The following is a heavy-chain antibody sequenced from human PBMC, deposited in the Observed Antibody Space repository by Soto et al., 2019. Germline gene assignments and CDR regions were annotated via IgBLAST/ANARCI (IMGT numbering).Heavy chain of an antibody. CDR1: GYHFTSLS. D-gene: IGHD2-8*01. Sequence: QVQLVQSGAAVKEPGASVRLSCKTSGYHFTSLSLHWVRQAPGQGPEWMGWINPANGDLKYSPKFQGRVTIDSDTLATTAYLDLQRPKFEDPAVYYCARRGLGSYCTSDCLHALDVWGRGTMVTVS. J-gene: IGHJ3*01. V-gene: IGHV1-3*01. CDR3: ARRGLGSYCTSDCLHALDV. CDR2: INPANGDL.